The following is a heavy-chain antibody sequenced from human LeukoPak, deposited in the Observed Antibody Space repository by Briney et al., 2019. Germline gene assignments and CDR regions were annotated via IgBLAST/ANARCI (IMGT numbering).Heavy chain of an antibody. Sequence: SETLSLTCTVSGGSISSGDDYWSWIRQPPGKGLEWIGYIFDSGTTYYNPSLKSRVTISVDTSKNQFSLKLSSVTAADTAVYYCARDTSFFGWFDPWGQGTLVTVSS. V-gene: IGHV4-30-4*01. CDR2: IFDSGTT. CDR1: GGSISSGDDY. CDR3: ARDTSFFGWFDP. D-gene: IGHD3-10*01. J-gene: IGHJ5*02.